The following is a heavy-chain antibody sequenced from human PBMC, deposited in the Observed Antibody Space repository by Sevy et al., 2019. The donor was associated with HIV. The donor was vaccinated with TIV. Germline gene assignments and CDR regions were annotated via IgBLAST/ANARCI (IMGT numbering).Heavy chain of an antibody. CDR3: AREGCTRPHDY. CDR2: IWYDGSSK. V-gene: IGHV3-33*08. Sequence: GGSLRLSCGASGFIFSTYGMHWVRQAPGKGLEWVALIWYDGSSKYYADSVQGRFTISRDNSKNTLDLQMNSLRAEDTAVYFCAREGCTRPHDYWGQGTLVTVSS. J-gene: IGHJ4*02. CDR1: GFIFSTYG. D-gene: IGHD2-8*01.